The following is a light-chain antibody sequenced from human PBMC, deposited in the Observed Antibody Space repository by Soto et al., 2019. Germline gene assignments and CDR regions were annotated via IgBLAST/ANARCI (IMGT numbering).Light chain of an antibody. CDR2: DVS. J-gene: IGLJ1*01. CDR3: SSYTSSSIPYV. V-gene: IGLV2-14*01. CDR1: SSDVGGYNY. Sequence: QPALTQPASGSGSPGQSITISCTGTSSDVGGYNYVSWYQQHPGKAPKLMIYDVSNRPSGVSNRFSGSKSGNTASLTISGLQAEDEADYYCSSYTSSSIPYVFGTGTKVTVL.